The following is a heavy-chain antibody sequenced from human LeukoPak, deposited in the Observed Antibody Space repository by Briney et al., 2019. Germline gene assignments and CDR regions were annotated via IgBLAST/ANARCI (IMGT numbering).Heavy chain of an antibody. Sequence: GGSLRLSCAASGFTFSSYAMSWVRQAPGKGLEWVSAISGSGGSTYYADSVKGRFTISRDNSKNTLYLQMNSLRAEDTAVYYCARQKDIVVVIATFDYWGQGTLVTVSS. J-gene: IGHJ4*02. D-gene: IGHD2-21*01. CDR2: ISGSGGST. V-gene: IGHV3-23*01. CDR3: ARQKDIVVVIATFDY. CDR1: GFTFSSYA.